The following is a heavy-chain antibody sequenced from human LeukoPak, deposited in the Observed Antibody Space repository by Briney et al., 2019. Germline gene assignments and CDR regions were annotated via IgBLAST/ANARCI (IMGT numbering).Heavy chain of an antibody. Sequence: GGSLRLSCAASGFTVSSSYMSWVRQAPGKGLEWVSIIYSGGSTYYADSVKGRFTISRDNSKNTLYLQMNSLRAEDTAVYYCARRSGTSSLFDYWGQGTLVTVSS. J-gene: IGHJ4*02. CDR1: GFTVSSSY. V-gene: IGHV3-53*01. CDR2: IYSGGST. D-gene: IGHD2-8*01. CDR3: ARRSGTSSLFDY.